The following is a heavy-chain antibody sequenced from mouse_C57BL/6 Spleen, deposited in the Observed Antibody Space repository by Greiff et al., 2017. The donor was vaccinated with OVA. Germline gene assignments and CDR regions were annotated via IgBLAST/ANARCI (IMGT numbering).Heavy chain of an antibody. CDR2: IYPGDGDT. V-gene: IGHV1-80*01. J-gene: IGHJ2*01. CDR3: ARDGEGYYFDY. CDR1: GYAFSSYW. Sequence: VHLVESGAELVKPGASVKISCKASGYAFSSYWMNWVKQRPGKGLEWIGQIYPGDGDTNYNGKFKGKATLTADKSSSTAYMQLSSLTSEDSAVYFCARDGEGYYFDYWGQGTTLTVSS.